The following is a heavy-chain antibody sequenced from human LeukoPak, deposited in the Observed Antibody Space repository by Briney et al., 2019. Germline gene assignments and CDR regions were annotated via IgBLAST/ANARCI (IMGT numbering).Heavy chain of an antibody. CDR3: ARGGGYVPFDY. Sequence: SETLSLTCSVSGGSISSDDYCWSWMRQPKGKGLVWIGYIYYSGSTYYNPSLKSRVTISVDTSKNQFSLKLSSVTAADTAVYYCARGGGYVPFDYWGQGTLVTVSS. D-gene: IGHD5-12*01. J-gene: IGHJ4*02. CDR1: GGSISSDDYC. CDR2: IYYSGST. V-gene: IGHV4-30-4*01.